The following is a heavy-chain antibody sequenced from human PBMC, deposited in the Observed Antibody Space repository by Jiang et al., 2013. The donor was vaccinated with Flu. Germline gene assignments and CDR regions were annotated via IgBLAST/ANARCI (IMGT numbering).Heavy chain of an antibody. CDR1: GDSVSSKSVA. V-gene: IGHV6-1*01. CDR2: TYYRSRWKN. J-gene: IGHJ4*02. Sequence: QTLSLTCAISGDSVSSKSVAWNWVRQSPSRGLEWLGRTYYRSRWKNDYALSVKSRIIINPDTSKNQFSLQLNSVTPEDTAIYYCAGITGGTPDYWGQGTLVTVSS. D-gene: IGHD2-8*02. CDR3: AGITGGTPDY.